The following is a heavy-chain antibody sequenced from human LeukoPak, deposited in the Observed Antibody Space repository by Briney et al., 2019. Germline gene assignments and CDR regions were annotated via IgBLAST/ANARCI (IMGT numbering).Heavy chain of an antibody. CDR3: ARAGCSGTNCYDGVGRAAWFDP. CDR1: GFTFSSYW. Sequence: PGGSLRLSCAASGFTFSSYWMHWVCQGPGKGLVWVSRINSDGSGTSYADSVKGRFTISRDNAKNTLYLQMNSLRAEDTAVYYCARAGCSGTNCYDGVGRAAWFDPWGQGTLVTVSS. J-gene: IGHJ5*02. CDR2: INSDGSGT. V-gene: IGHV3-74*01. D-gene: IGHD2-2*01.